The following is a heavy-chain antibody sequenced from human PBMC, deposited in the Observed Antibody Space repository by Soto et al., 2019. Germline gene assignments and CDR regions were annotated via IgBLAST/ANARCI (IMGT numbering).Heavy chain of an antibody. CDR2: IRSKAYGGTT. Sequence: GGSLRLSCTASGFTFGDYAMSWFRQAPGKGLEWVGFIRSKAYGGTTEYAASVKGRFTISRDDSKSIAYLQMNSLKTEDTAVYYCTRDKPPTDARITIFGVAPEGDYYYYYMDVWGKGTTVTVSS. CDR1: GFTFGDYA. CDR3: TRDKPPTDARITIFGVAPEGDYYYYYMDV. J-gene: IGHJ6*03. V-gene: IGHV3-49*03. D-gene: IGHD3-3*01.